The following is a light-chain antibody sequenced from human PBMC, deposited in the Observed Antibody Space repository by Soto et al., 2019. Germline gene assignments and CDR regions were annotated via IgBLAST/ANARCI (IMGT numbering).Light chain of an antibody. J-gene: IGKJ4*01. CDR3: QQRSDWPST. Sequence: EIVLTQSPATLSLSPGERATLSCRASQSVSRYLAWYQQKPGQAPRLLIYDASNRATGIPARFSGSGSGTDFTLTISSLVAEDFAVYYCQQRSDWPSTFGGGTKVQIK. CDR2: DAS. V-gene: IGKV3-11*01. CDR1: QSVSRY.